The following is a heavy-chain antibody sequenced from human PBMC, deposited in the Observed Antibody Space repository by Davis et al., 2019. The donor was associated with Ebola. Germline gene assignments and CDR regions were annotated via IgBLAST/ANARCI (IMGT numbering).Heavy chain of an antibody. CDR3: ARDSGSYFNWFDP. CDR2: MNPNSGNT. Sequence: AASVKVSCKASGYTFTSYDINWVRQATGQGLEWMGWMNPNSGNTGYAQKFQGRVTMTRNTSISTAYMELSSLRSEDTAVYYCARDSGSYFNWFDPWGQGTLVTVSS. J-gene: IGHJ5*02. CDR1: GYTFTSYD. V-gene: IGHV1-8*01. D-gene: IGHD1-26*01.